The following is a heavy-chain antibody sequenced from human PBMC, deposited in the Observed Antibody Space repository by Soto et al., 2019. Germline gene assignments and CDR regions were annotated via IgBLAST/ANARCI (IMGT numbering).Heavy chain of an antibody. D-gene: IGHD4-17*01. Sequence: QVQLVQSGAEVKKPGASVKVSCKASGYTFTSYGISWVRQSPGQGLEWMGWISAYNGNTNYAQKLQGRVTMTTETYTSTAYMELRSLRSDDTAVHYCARTDDYGDYGWFDPWRQGTLVTVSS. CDR1: GYTFTSYG. J-gene: IGHJ5*02. CDR3: ARTDDYGDYGWFDP. CDR2: ISAYNGNT. V-gene: IGHV1-18*01.